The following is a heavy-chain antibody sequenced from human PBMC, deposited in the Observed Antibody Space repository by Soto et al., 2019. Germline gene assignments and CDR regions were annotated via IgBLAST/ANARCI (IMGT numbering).Heavy chain of an antibody. J-gene: IGHJ6*03. V-gene: IGHV3-7*01. CDR1: GFTFSSYW. Sequence: GGSLRLSCAASGFTFSSYWMSWVRQAPGKGLEWVANIKQDGSEKYYVDSVKGRFTISRDNAKNSLYLQMNSLRAEDTAVYYCARDRVAVAGMGFYYYYYYMDVWGKGTTVTVSS. D-gene: IGHD6-19*01. CDR3: ARDRVAVAGMGFYYYYYYMDV. CDR2: IKQDGSEK.